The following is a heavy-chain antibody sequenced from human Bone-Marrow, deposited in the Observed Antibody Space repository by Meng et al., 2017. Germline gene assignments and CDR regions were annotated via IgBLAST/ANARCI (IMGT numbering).Heavy chain of an antibody. D-gene: IGHD3-10*01. V-gene: IGHV3-23*01. CDR1: GFTFSSYA. J-gene: IGHJ3*02. CDR2: MSGSGGST. Sequence: GESLKISCAASGFTFSSYAMSWVRQAPGKGLEWVSAMSGSGGSTYYADSVKGRFTISRDNYKNTLYLQMNSLRAEDTAVYYCAKDRSQYGSGSYDAFDIWGQGTMVTVSS. CDR3: AKDRSQYGSGSYDAFDI.